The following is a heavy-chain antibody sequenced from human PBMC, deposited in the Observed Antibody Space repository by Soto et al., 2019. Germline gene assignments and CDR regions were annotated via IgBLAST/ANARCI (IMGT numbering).Heavy chain of an antibody. D-gene: IGHD1-20*01. V-gene: IGHV1-18*01. CDR1: GYTLSTSG. Sequence: SVKGACKTAGYTLSTSGSSWVLQAPGQVLEWVGWIRPDNGNRKSAQRLQGRVTLTTDTSASTAYMELRSLTSDDTAMYYCARDTESNSYNDWRQGTLVPVSS. J-gene: IGHJ1*01. CDR3: ARDTESNSYND. CDR2: IRPDNGNR.